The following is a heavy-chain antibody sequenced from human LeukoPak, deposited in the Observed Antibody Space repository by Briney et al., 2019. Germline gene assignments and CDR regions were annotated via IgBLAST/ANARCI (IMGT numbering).Heavy chain of an antibody. D-gene: IGHD2-2*01. J-gene: IGHJ6*03. CDR1: GYTFTSYD. CDR2: MNSNSGNT. CDR3: ARGPPPTRYQLLFSRTYYYYYMDV. Sequence: GASVKVSCKASGYTFTSYDINWVRQATGQRLEWMGWMNSNSGNTDYARKFQGRVTMTRNTSISTAYMELSSLRSEDTAVYYCARGPPPTRYQLLFSRTYYYYYMDVWGKGTTVTISS. V-gene: IGHV1-8*01.